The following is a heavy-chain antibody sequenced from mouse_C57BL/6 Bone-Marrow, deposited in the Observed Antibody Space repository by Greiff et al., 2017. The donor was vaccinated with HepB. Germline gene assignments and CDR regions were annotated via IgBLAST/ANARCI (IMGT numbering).Heavy chain of an antibody. CDR2: IYPGGGYT. Sequence: VMLVESGAELVRPGTSVKMSCKASGYTFTNYWIGWAKQRPGHGLEWIGDIYPGGGYTNYNEKFKGKATLTADKSSSTAYMQFSSLTSEDSAIYYCARDSSGHEGFAYWGQGTLVTVSA. V-gene: IGHV1-63*01. CDR1: GYTFTNYW. CDR3: ARDSSGHEGFAY. D-gene: IGHD3-2*02. J-gene: IGHJ3*01.